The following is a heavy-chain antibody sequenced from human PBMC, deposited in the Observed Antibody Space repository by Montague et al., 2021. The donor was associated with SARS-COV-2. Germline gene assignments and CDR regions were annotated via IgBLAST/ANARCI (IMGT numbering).Heavy chain of an antibody. J-gene: IGHJ6*02. D-gene: IGHD6-13*01. CDR3: ARKGLHSSSWYYYYYGMDV. V-gene: IGHV4-39*07. Sequence: SETLSLTCTVSGGSISSSSYYWGWIRQPPGKGLEWIGEINHSGSTNYNPSLKSRVTISVNTSKNQFSLKLSSVTAADTAVYYCARKGLHSSSWYYYYYGMDVWGQGTTVTVSS. CDR1: GGSISSSSYY. CDR2: INHSGST.